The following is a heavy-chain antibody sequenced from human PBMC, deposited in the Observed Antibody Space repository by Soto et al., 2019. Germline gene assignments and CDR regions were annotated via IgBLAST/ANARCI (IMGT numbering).Heavy chain of an antibody. CDR2: IRSNSYGATT. CDR3: ARDLLGGSGTYWRY. D-gene: IGHD3-10*01. V-gene: IGHV3-49*04. Sequence: EVQLVESGGGLVQPGRSLRLSCTGSGFTFGDYAMSWVRQAPGKGLEWVGSIRSNSYGATTEYAASVKGRFSISSDDSKIIVYLQMNSMKIEDTAVYYCARDLLGGSGTYWRYWGQGTLVTVSS. CDR1: GFTFGDYA. J-gene: IGHJ4*02.